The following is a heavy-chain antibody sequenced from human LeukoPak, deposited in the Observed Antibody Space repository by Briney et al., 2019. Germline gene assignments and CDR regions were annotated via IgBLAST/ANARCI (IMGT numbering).Heavy chain of an antibody. Sequence: PGGSLRLSCAASGFTFSSYAMSWVRQAPGKGLEWVSAISGSGGSTYYADSVKGRFTISRDNSKNTLYLQMNSLRAEDTAVYYCVKDPDPRYCSSTSCSPIWGQGTMVTVSS. D-gene: IGHD2-2*01. CDR1: GFTFSSYA. CDR3: VKDPDPRYCSSTSCSPI. V-gene: IGHV3-23*01. CDR2: ISGSGGST. J-gene: IGHJ3*02.